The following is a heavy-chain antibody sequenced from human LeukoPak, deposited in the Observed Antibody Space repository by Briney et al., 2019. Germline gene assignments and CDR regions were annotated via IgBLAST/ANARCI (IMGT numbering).Heavy chain of an antibody. D-gene: IGHD6-19*01. Sequence: SVKVSCKASGGTFSSYAISWVRQAPGQGLEWMGGIIPIFGTANYAQKFQGRVTITADKSTSTAYMELSSLRSEDTAVYYCTRVRAVAEKYNAFDIWGQGTMVIVSS. CDR2: IIPIFGTA. CDR1: GGTFSSYA. J-gene: IGHJ3*02. V-gene: IGHV1-69*06. CDR3: TRVRAVAEKYNAFDI.